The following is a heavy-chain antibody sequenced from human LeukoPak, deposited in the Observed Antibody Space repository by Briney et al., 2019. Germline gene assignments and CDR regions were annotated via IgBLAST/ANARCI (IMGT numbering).Heavy chain of an antibody. D-gene: IGHD3-10*01. J-gene: IGHJ4*02. CDR1: GGSVSSGGYY. Sequence: SETLSLTCTVSGGSVSSGGYYWNWIRQPPGKGLECLGYMYYDGTSNYNPSLKSRVTISIDSSKNQFSLRLSSVTAAVTAVYYCARGRDNYGSGDSWGQGILVTVSS. V-gene: IGHV4-61*08. CDR2: MYYDGTS. CDR3: ARGRDNYGSGDS.